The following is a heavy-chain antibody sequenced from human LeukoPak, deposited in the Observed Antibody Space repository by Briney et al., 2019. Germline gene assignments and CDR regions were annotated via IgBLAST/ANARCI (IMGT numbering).Heavy chain of an antibody. J-gene: IGHJ6*03. CDR3: AKWEGNGDYGTGYYYYYMDV. D-gene: IGHD4-17*01. CDR1: GFTFSSYA. V-gene: IGHV3-23*01. CDR2: ISGSGGST. Sequence: GGSLRLSCAASGFTFSSYAMSWVRQAPGKGLEWVSAISGSGGSTYYADSVKGRFTISRDNSKNTLYLQMNSLRAEDTAVYYCAKWEGNGDYGTGYYYYYMDVWGKGTTVTVSS.